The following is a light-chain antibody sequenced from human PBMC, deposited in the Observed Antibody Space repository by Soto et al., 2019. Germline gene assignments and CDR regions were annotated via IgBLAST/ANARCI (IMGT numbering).Light chain of an antibody. CDR2: GNS. V-gene: IGLV1-40*01. CDR1: SSNIGAGYD. J-gene: IGLJ1*01. CDR3: QSYDSSLSGSYV. Sequence: QSVLPQPPSVSGAPGQRVTISCTGSSSNIGAGYDVHWYQQLPGTAPKLLIYGNSNRPSGVPDRFSGSKSGTSASLAITGLHAEDEADYYCQSYDSSLSGSYVFGTGTKLTVL.